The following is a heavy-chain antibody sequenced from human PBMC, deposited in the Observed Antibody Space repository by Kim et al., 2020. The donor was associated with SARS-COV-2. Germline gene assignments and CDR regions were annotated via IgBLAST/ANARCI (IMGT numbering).Heavy chain of an antibody. Sequence: SVKGRFTNSRDDSKSIAYLQMNSLKTEDTAVYYCTRDAYYYDSSGYLTDYWGQGTLVTVSS. V-gene: IGHV3-49*02. D-gene: IGHD3-22*01. J-gene: IGHJ4*02. CDR3: TRDAYYYDSSGYLTDY.